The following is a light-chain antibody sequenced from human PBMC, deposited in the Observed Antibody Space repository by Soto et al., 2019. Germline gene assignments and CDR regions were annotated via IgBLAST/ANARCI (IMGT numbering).Light chain of an antibody. V-gene: IGLV2-8*01. Sequence: QSALTQPPSASGSPGQSVTISCTGTRSDVGAYNYVSWYQQYPGKAPKLMIYEVSKRPSGVPDSFSGSKSGKTASLTVSGLQPEDESDYYCTSYAGSDSWVFGGGTKLTVL. J-gene: IGLJ3*02. CDR1: RSDVGAYNY. CDR3: TSYAGSDSWV. CDR2: EVS.